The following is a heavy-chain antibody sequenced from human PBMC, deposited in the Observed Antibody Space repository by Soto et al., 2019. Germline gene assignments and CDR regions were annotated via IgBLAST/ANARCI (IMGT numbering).Heavy chain of an antibody. Sequence: GGSLRLSCAASGFTFSSYAMHWVREAPGKGLEWVAVISYDGSNKYYADSVKGRFTISRDNSKNTLYLQMNSLRAEDPAVYYCARLGVVAGPRGGMDVGSVGATVTVS. V-gene: IGHV3-30*14. CDR1: GFTFSSYA. CDR3: ARLGVVAGPRGGMDV. D-gene: IGHD2-15*01. CDR2: ISYDGSNK. J-gene: IGHJ6*02.